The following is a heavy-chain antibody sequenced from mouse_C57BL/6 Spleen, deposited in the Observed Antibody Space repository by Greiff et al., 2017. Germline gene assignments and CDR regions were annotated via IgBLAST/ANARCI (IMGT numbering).Heavy chain of an antibody. CDR3: ARTAQATRVYFDY. CDR1: GYTFTSYW. D-gene: IGHD3-2*02. V-gene: IGHV1-64*01. Sequence: QVQLQQPGAELVKPGASVKLSCKASGYTFTSYWMHWVKQRPGQGLEWIGMIHPNSGSTNYNEKFKSKATLTVDKSSSTAYMQLSSLTSEDSAVYYCARTAQATRVYFDYWGQGTTLTVSA. CDR2: IHPNSGST. J-gene: IGHJ2*01.